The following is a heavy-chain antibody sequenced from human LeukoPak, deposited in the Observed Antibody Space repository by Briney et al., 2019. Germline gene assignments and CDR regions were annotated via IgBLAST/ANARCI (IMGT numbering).Heavy chain of an antibody. Sequence: GGSLRLSCAASGFIFSTYGMHWVRQAPGKGLEWVAFIRYDGNNKYYADSVKGRFTISRDNFKNTLNLQMNSLRAEDTAVYYCAKDTGFPDFWGQGTLVTVSS. V-gene: IGHV3-30*02. CDR3: AKDTGFPDF. D-gene: IGHD3-3*01. CDR1: GFIFSTYG. J-gene: IGHJ4*02. CDR2: IRYDGNNK.